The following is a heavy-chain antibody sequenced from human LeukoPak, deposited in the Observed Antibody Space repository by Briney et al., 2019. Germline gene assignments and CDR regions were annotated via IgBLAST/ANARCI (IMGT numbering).Heavy chain of an antibody. J-gene: IGHJ6*02. D-gene: IGHD3-3*01. Sequence: PGGSLRLSCAASGFSFSTFEMNWVRQAPGKGLEWVSYISVTGDTIYYADSVKGRFTISRDNSKNSLYLQMNSLRTEDTALYYCAKENGYYSFVRYGMDVWGQGTTVTVSS. CDR2: ISVTGDTI. CDR1: GFSFSTFE. CDR3: AKENGYYSFVRYGMDV. V-gene: IGHV3-48*03.